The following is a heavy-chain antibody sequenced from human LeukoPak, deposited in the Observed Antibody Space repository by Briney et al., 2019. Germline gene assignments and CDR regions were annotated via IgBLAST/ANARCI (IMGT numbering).Heavy chain of an antibody. CDR3: ARASSWLGDWFDP. D-gene: IGHD3-10*01. V-gene: IGHV4-59*01. Sequence: KPSETLSLTCTVSGGSISSYYWSWIRQPPGKGLEWIGYVFYSGRPNYNPSLKSRVTISVDTSKNQFSLKLSSVTAADTAVYHCARASSWLGDWFDPGGQGTLVTVSS. CDR1: GGSISSYY. J-gene: IGHJ5*02. CDR2: VFYSGRP.